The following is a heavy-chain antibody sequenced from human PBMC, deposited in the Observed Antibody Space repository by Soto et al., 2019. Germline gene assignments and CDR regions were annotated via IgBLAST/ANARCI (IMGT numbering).Heavy chain of an antibody. J-gene: IGHJ1*01. D-gene: IGHD4-17*01. Sequence: GGSLRLSCAASGFTFSSYAMSWVRQAPGKGLEWVSAISGSGGSTYYADSVKGRFTISRDNSKNTLYLQMNSLRAEDTAVYYCATRSLSPRGGAGPENYGERYFQHWGQGTLVTVSS. CDR3: ATRSLSPRGGAGPENYGERYFQH. V-gene: IGHV3-23*01. CDR1: GFTFSSYA. CDR2: ISGSGGST.